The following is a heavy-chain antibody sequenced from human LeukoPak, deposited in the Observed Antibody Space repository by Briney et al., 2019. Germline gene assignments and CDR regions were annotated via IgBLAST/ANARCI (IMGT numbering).Heavy chain of an antibody. CDR1: GFTLSNAW. V-gene: IGHV3-7*01. Sequence: PGGSLRLSCAASGFTLSNAWMNWVRQAPGKGLEWVANIKQDESEKYYVDSVKGRFTISRDNAKNSLYLQMNSLRAEDTAVYYCARDAGTHFDYWGQGTLVTVSS. CDR3: ARDAGTHFDY. CDR2: IKQDESEK. J-gene: IGHJ4*02. D-gene: IGHD6-13*01.